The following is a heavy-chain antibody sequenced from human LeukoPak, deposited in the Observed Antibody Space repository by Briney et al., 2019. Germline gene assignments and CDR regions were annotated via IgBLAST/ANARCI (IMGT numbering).Heavy chain of an antibody. D-gene: IGHD6-6*01. J-gene: IGHJ3*02. CDR2: FDPEDGET. V-gene: IGHV1-24*01. CDR3: ATDYIPLYSSSSFDAFDI. CDR1: GYTLTELS. Sequence: ASVKVSRKVSGYTLTELSMHWVRQAPGKGLEWMGGFDPEDGETIYAQKFQGRVTMTEDISTDTAYMELSSLRSEDTAVYYCATDYIPLYSSSSFDAFDIWGQGTMVTVSS.